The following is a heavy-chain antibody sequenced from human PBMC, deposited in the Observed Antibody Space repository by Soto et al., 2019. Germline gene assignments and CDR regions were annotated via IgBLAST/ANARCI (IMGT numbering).Heavy chain of an antibody. CDR3: VHTVMVHTITGGHYLVY. Sequence: QITLEESGPTLVKPTQTLTLTCTFSAFSLSTNGVGVGWIRQPPGKPLEWLAVIYWNEDKRYSLSLKSRLSITKDTSKNQVVLTMTTMDPVDTATYYCVHTVMVHTITGGHYLVYWGLGILVTVSS. J-gene: IGHJ4*02. CDR2: IYWNEDK. D-gene: IGHD2-8*01. V-gene: IGHV2-5*01. CDR1: AFSLSTNGVG.